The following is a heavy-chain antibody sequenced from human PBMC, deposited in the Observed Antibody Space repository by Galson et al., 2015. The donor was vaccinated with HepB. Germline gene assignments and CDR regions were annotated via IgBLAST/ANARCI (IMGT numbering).Heavy chain of an antibody. V-gene: IGHV1-8*01. CDR3: ARELKGDCSSTSCYYYYYYGMDV. Sequence: SVKVSCKASGYTFTSYDINWVRQATGQGLEWMGWMNPNSGNTGYAQKFQGRVTMTRNTSISTAYMELSSLRSEDTAVYYCARELKGDCSSTSCYYYYYYGMDVWGQGTTVPVSS. J-gene: IGHJ6*02. CDR2: MNPNSGNT. D-gene: IGHD2-2*01. CDR1: GYTFTSYD.